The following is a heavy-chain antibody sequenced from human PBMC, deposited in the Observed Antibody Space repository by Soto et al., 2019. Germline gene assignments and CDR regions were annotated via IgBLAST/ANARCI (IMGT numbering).Heavy chain of an antibody. CDR2: ISWDGGST. V-gene: IGHV3-43*01. CDR1: GFTFDDYT. Sequence: GGSLRLSCAASGFTFDDYTMHWVRQAPGKGLEWVSLISWDGGSTYYADSVKGRFTISRDNSKNSLYLQMNSLRTEDTALYYCAKDAGDGGYGMDVWGQGATVTVSS. D-gene: IGHD3-16*01. J-gene: IGHJ6*02. CDR3: AKDAGDGGYGMDV.